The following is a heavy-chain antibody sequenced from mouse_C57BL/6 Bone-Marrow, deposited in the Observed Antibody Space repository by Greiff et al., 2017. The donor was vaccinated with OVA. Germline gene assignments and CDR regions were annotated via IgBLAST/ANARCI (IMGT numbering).Heavy chain of an antibody. V-gene: IGHV1-19*01. D-gene: IGHD2-4*01. CDR2: INPYNGGT. J-gene: IGHJ4*01. CDR3: ARFDYDDGYAMDY. CDR1: GYTFTDYY. Sequence: EVKLMESGPVLVKPGASVKMSCKASGYTFTDYYMNWVKQSHGKSLEWIGVINPYNGGTSYNQKFKGKATLTVDKSSSTAYMELNSLTSEDSAVYYCARFDYDDGYAMDYWGQGTSVTVSS.